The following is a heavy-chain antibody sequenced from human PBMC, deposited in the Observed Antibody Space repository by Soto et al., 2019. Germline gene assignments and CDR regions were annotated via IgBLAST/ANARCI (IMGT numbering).Heavy chain of an antibody. Sequence: GASVKVSCKVSGYTLTELSMHWVRQAPGKGLEWMGGFDPEDGETIYAQKFQGRVTMTEDTSTDTAYMELSSLRSKDTAVYYCATAPHGTGTIGFLMVPVDYWGQGTLVTVSS. CDR1: GYTLTELS. CDR2: FDPEDGET. CDR3: ATAPHGTGTIGFLMVPVDY. J-gene: IGHJ4*02. V-gene: IGHV1-24*01. D-gene: IGHD1-7*01.